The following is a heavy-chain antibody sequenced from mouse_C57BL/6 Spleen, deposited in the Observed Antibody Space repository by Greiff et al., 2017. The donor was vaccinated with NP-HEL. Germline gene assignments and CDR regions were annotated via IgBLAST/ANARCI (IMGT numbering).Heavy chain of an antibody. CDR1: GYTFTDYE. V-gene: IGHV1-15*01. CDR3: TEGWFDY. CDR2: IDPETGGT. Sequence: QVQLKESGAELVRPGASVTLSCKASGYTFTDYEMHWVKQTPVHGLEWIGAIDPETGGTAYNQKFKGKAILTADKSSSTAYMELRSLTSEDSAVYYCTEGWFDYWGQGTTLTVSS. D-gene: IGHD3-3*01. J-gene: IGHJ2*01.